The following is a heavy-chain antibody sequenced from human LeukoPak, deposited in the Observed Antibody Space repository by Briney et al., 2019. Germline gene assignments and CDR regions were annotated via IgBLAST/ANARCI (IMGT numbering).Heavy chain of an antibody. D-gene: IGHD2-15*01. J-gene: IGHJ4*02. CDR2: MNPNSGNT. CDR1: GYTFTSYD. Sequence: VASVKVSCKASGYTFTSYDINWVRQATGQGLECMGWMNPNSGNTGYAQKFQGRVTMTRNTSISTAYMELSSLRSEDTAVYYCARATVREVVAAAYYFDYWGQGTLVTVSS. V-gene: IGHV1-8*01. CDR3: ARATVREVVAAAYYFDY.